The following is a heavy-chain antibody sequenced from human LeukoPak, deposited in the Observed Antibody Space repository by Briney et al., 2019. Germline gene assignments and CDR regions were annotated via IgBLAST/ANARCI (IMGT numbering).Heavy chain of an antibody. CDR2: IYSGGST. CDR3: AREFGVVFLDY. V-gene: IGHV3-66*01. CDR1: GFTVSSNY. D-gene: IGHD2-21*01. Sequence: PGGSLRLSCAASGFTVSSNYMSWVRQAPGKGLEWVSVIYSGGSTYYADSVKGRFTISRDNSKNTLYLQMNSLRAEDTAVYYCAREFGVVFLDYWGQGTLVTVSS. J-gene: IGHJ4*02.